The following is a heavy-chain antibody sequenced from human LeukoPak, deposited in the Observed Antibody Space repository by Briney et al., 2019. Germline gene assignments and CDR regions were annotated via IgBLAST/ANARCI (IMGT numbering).Heavy chain of an antibody. V-gene: IGHV3-30-3*01. Sequence: PGRSLRLSCAASGFTFSSYAMHWVRQAPGKGLEWVAVISYDGSNKYYADSVKGRFTISRDNSKNTLYLQMNSLRAEDTAVYYCARDGNPLFGTNHYFDYWGQGTLVTVSS. CDR3: ARDGNPLFGTNHYFDY. CDR1: GFTFSSYA. J-gene: IGHJ4*02. D-gene: IGHD1-7*01. CDR2: ISYDGSNK.